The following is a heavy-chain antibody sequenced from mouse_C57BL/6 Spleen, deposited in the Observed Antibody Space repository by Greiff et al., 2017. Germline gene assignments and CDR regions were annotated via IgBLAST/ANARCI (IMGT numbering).Heavy chain of an antibody. D-gene: IGHD2-1*01. Sequence: EVHLVESGAELVRPGASVKLSCTASGFNIKDDYMHWMKQRPEQGLEWIGWIDPENGDTEYASKFQGKATITADTSSNTAYLQLSSLTSEDTAVYYCTTYFYAMDYWGQGTSVTVSS. CDR1: GFNIKDDY. J-gene: IGHJ4*01. V-gene: IGHV14-4*01. CDR2: IDPENGDT. CDR3: TTYFYAMDY.